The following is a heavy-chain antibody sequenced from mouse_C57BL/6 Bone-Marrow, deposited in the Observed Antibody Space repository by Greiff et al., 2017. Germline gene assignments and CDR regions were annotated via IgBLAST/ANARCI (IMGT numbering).Heavy chain of an antibody. J-gene: IGHJ2*01. D-gene: IGHD1-1*01. CDR3: AREDYYGSSYGGYFDY. CDR2: IDPSDSYT. V-gene: IGHV1-59*01. Sequence: LQQPGAELVRPGTSVKLSCKASGYTFTSYWMHWVKQRPGQGLEWIGVIDPSDSYTNYNQKFKGKATLTVDTSSSTAYMQLSSLTSEDSAVYYCAREDYYGSSYGGYFDYWGQGTTLTVSS. CDR1: GYTFTSYW.